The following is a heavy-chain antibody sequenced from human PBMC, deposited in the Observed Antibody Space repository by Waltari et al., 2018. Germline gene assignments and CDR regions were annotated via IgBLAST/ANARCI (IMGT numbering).Heavy chain of an antibody. V-gene: IGHV1-69*01. CDR3: ARDLLNYDSSGYLFQH. D-gene: IGHD3-22*01. CDR1: GGTFSSYA. J-gene: IGHJ1*01. Sequence: QVQLVQSGAEVKKPGSSVKVSCKASGGTFSSYAISWVRQAPGQGLEWMGGIIPIFGTANYAQKFQGRVTITADESTSTAYMELSSPRSEDTAVYYCARDLLNYDSSGYLFQHWGQGTLVTVSS. CDR2: IIPIFGTA.